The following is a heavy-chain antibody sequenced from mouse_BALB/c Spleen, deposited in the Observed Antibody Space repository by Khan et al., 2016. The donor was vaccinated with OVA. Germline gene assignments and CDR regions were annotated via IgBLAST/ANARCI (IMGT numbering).Heavy chain of an antibody. CDR1: GFNIKDTY. D-gene: IGHD2-1*01. CDR3: SNRYGNPFAY. V-gene: IGHV14-3*02. CDR2: IDPPNDDS. Sequence: VQLQQSGAELVKPGASVKLSCSASGFNIKDTYIHWMKQRPEQGLEWIGRIDPPNDDSKYGPKFQAKATLTADTSSNTAYLQLSSLTSEDTAVYYCSNRYGNPFAYWGQGTLVSVSA. J-gene: IGHJ3*01.